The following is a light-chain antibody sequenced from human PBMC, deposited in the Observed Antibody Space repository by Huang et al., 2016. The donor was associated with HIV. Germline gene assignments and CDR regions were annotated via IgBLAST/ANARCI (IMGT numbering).Light chain of an antibody. V-gene: IGKV3-20*01. Sequence: EIVLTQSPGTLSFSPGQRATLACRASQSVSSSFLAWYQQKPGQAPRLLIDGASSRASGIPDRFRGSGSGTGFTLTITRLESEDFAVYYCQHYGGSSWTFGQGTKVEIK. J-gene: IGKJ1*01. CDR2: GAS. CDR3: QHYGGSSWT. CDR1: QSVSSSF.